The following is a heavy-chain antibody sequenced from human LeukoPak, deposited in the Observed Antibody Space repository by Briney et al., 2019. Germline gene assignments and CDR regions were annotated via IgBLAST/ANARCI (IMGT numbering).Heavy chain of an antibody. D-gene: IGHD5-12*01. CDR2: INPNSGGT. CDR1: GYTFTGYY. Sequence: ASVKVSCKASGYTFTGYYMHWVRQAPGQGLEWMGWINPNSGGTNYAQKFQGRVTMTRDTSISTAYMELSRLRSDDTAVYYCARESGFGLFYYYYGMDVWGQGTMVTVSS. CDR3: ARESGFGLFYYYYGMDV. V-gene: IGHV1-2*02. J-gene: IGHJ6*02.